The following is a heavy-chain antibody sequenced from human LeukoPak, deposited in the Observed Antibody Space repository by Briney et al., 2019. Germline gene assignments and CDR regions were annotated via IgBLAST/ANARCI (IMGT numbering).Heavy chain of an antibody. CDR1: GYSFINYA. CDR2: INTNNGNP. Sequence: ASVKVSCKASGYSFINYAMNWVRQAPGQGLEWMGWINTNNGNPRRVQGFTGRFVFSVDTSVSTVYLEISSLKAEDTAVYYCARAGDCYSTTCPHGDMDVWGQGTTVTVSS. D-gene: IGHD2/OR15-2a*01. J-gene: IGHJ6*02. CDR3: ARAGDCYSTTCPHGDMDV. V-gene: IGHV7-4-1*02.